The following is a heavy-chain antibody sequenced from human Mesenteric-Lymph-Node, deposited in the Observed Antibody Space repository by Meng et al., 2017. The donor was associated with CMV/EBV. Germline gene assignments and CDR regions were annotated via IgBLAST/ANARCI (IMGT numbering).Heavy chain of an antibody. Sequence: GESLKISCAASGFTFSSYAMHWVRQAPGKGLEWVAVISYDGSNKYYADSVKGRFTISRDNSKNTLYLQMNSLRAEDTAVYYCASGGDIVVVPAANSYYYYGMDVWGQGTTVTVSS. CDR3: ASGGDIVVVPAANSYYYYGMDV. J-gene: IGHJ6*02. V-gene: IGHV3-30-3*01. CDR2: ISYDGSNK. D-gene: IGHD2-2*01. CDR1: GFTFSSYA.